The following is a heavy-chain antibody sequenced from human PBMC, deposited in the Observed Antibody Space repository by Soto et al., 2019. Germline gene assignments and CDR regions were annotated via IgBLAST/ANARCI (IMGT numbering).Heavy chain of an antibody. V-gene: IGHV1-2*02. CDR3: AREGVAVAGTMYNWFDP. Sequence: QVQLVQSGAEVKKPGASVKVSCKASGYTFTGYYMHWGRQAPGQGLEWMGWINPNSGGTNYAQKFQGRVTMTRDTSISTAYMELSRLRSDDTAVYYCAREGVAVAGTMYNWFDPWGQGTLVTVSS. CDR2: INPNSGGT. J-gene: IGHJ5*02. CDR1: GYTFTGYY. D-gene: IGHD6-19*01.